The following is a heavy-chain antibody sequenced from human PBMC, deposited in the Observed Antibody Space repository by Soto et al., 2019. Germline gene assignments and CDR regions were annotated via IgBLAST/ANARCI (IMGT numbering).Heavy chain of an antibody. CDR3: ARVGFFGAQNNWYDP. CDR2: ISSSSSYT. J-gene: IGHJ5*02. V-gene: IGHV3-11*06. CDR1: GFTFSAYY. Sequence: GGALRLSCAASGFTFSAYYMSWIRQAPGKGLEWVSYISSSSSYTNYADSVKGRFTISRDNAKNSLYLQMNSLRAEDTAVYYCARVGFFGAQNNWYDPWGPGTLGTVSS. D-gene: IGHD3-3*01.